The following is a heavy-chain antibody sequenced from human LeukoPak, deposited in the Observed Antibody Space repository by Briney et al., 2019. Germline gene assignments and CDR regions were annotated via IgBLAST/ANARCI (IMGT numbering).Heavy chain of an antibody. Sequence: PSETLSLTCTVSGGSISSYYWSWIRQPPGKGLEWIGYIYYTGSTNYNPSLKSRVTISVDTSKNQFSVRRSSVTAADTAVYYCARRAPYGSVDYWGQGTLVTVSS. D-gene: IGHD1-26*01. J-gene: IGHJ4*02. CDR2: IYYTGST. CDR3: ARRAPYGSVDY. CDR1: GGSISSYY. V-gene: IGHV4-59*01.